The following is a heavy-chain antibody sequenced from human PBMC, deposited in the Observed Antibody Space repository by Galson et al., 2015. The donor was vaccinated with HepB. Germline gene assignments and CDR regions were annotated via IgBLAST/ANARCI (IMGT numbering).Heavy chain of an antibody. Sequence: LRLSCAASGFPFSSYAMSWVRQAPGKGLEWVSAISGSGGSTYYADSVKGRFTISRDNSKNTLYLQMNSLRAEDTAVYYCAKDSRIVGATDYWGQGTLVTVSS. D-gene: IGHD1-26*01. CDR1: GFPFSSYA. J-gene: IGHJ4*02. CDR3: AKDSRIVGATDY. CDR2: ISGSGGST. V-gene: IGHV3-23*01.